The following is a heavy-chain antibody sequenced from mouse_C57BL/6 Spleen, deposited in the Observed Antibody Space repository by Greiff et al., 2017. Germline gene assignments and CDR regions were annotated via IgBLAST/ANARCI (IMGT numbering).Heavy chain of an antibody. D-gene: IGHD1-1*02. V-gene: IGHV1-80*01. CDR1: GYAFTSYW. J-gene: IGHJ3*01. CDR2: IYPGDGDT. CDR3: ARGGWYSY. Sequence: QVQLQQSGAELVKPGASVKISCKASGYAFTSYWMNWVKQRPGQGLEWIGQIYPGDGDTNYNGKFKGKATLTADKSSSTAYMQLSSLTSEDSAVYCCARGGWYSYWGQGTLVTVSA.